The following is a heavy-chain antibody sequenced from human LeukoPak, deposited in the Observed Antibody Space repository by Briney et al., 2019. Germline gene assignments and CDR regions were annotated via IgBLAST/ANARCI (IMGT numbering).Heavy chain of an antibody. Sequence: SETLSLTCAVYGGSFSGYHWSWIRQPPGKGLEWIGEINHSGSTNYNPSLKSRVTISVDTSKNQFSLKLSSVTAADTAVYYCASSRGYVWGSYRPFDYWGQGTLVTVSS. CDR1: GGSFSGYH. J-gene: IGHJ4*02. D-gene: IGHD3-16*02. CDR3: ASSRGYVWGSYRPFDY. V-gene: IGHV4-34*01. CDR2: INHSGST.